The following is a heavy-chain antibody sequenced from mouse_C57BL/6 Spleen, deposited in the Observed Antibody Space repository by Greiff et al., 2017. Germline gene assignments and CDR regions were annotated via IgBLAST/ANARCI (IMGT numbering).Heavy chain of an antibody. J-gene: IGHJ1*03. D-gene: IGHD2-4*01. CDR1: GFTFSDYY. CDR2: INYDGSST. V-gene: IGHV5-16*01. Sequence: EVQLVESEGGLVQPGSSMKLSCTASGFTFSDYYMAWVRQVPEKGLEWVANINYDGSSTYYLDSLKSRFIISRDNAKNILYLQMSSLKSEDTATYYCAREDYYDYDGWYFDVWGTGTTVTVSS. CDR3: AREDYYDYDGWYFDV.